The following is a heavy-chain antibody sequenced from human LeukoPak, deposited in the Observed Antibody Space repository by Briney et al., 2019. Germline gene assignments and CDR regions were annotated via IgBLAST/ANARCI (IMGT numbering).Heavy chain of an antibody. J-gene: IGHJ4*02. CDR2: ISYDGSNK. V-gene: IGHV3-30-3*01. CDR1: GFTFSSYA. Sequence: PGGSLRLSCAASGFTFSSYAMHWVRQVPAKGLEWVAVISYDGSNKYYADSVKGRFTISRENSKNTLYLQMNSLRAEDTAVYYCARERKDYYYDSSGYFDYWGQGTLVTASS. CDR3: ARERKDYYYDSSGYFDY. D-gene: IGHD3-22*01.